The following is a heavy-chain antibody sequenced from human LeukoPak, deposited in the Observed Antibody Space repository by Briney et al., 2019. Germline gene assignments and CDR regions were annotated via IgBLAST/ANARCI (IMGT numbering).Heavy chain of an antibody. V-gene: IGHV4-39*07. CDR2: IYYSGST. CDR1: GGSISSSSYS. J-gene: IGHJ4*02. D-gene: IGHD2-15*01. Sequence: SETLSLTCTVSGGSISSSSYSWGWIRQPPGKGLEWIGSIYYSGSTYYNPSLKSRVTISVDTSKNQFSLKLSSVTAADTAVYYCARGDVVVVAATPSPFDYWGQGTLVTVSS. CDR3: ARGDVVVVAATPSPFDY.